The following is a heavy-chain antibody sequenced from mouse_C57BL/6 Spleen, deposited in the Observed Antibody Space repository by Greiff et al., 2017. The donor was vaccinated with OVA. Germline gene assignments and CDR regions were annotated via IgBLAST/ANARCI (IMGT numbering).Heavy chain of an antibody. D-gene: IGHD2-12*01. J-gene: IGHJ1*03. Sequence: QVQLQQSGPELVKPGAPVKISCKASGYAFSSSWMNWVKQRPGKGLEWIGRIYPGDGDTNYNGKFKGKATLTADKSSSTAYMQLSSLTSEDSAVYFCARGTIYFDVWGTGTTVTVSS. V-gene: IGHV1-82*01. CDR2: IYPGDGDT. CDR1: GYAFSSSW. CDR3: ARGTIYFDV.